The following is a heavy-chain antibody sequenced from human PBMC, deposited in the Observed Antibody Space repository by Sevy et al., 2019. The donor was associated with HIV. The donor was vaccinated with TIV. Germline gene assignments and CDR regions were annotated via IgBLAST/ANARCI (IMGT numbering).Heavy chain of an antibody. V-gene: IGHV3-74*01. D-gene: IGHD3-22*01. CDR1: GFSLSSYW. CDR3: AREPYYYDSSGYYSDAFDI. Sequence: GGSLRLSCAASGFSLSSYWMHWVRQAPGKGLVWVSRINSDGSSTSYADSVKGRFTISRDNAKNTLYLQMNSLRAEDTAVYYCAREPYYYDSSGYYSDAFDIWGQGPMVTVSS. J-gene: IGHJ3*02. CDR2: INSDGSST.